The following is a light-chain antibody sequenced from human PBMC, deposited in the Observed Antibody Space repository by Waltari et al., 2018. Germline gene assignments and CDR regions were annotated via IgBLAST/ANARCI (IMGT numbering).Light chain of an antibody. V-gene: IGKV3-15*01. CDR3: QQYDKWPYT. J-gene: IGKJ2*01. Sequence: EIVMTQSPATLSVSPGERATVSCRASQDFNSNLAGYQQKHGQAPRLLIYGASTRATGTQARFSGSASGTEFTLTISSLQSEDFAIYYCQQYDKWPYTFGQGTKLEIK. CDR1: QDFNSN. CDR2: GAS.